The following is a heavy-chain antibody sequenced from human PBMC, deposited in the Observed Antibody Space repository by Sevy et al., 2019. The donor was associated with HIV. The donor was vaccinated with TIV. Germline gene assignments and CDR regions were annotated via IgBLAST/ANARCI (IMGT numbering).Heavy chain of an antibody. CDR1: GFTVSGNH. J-gene: IGHJ4*02. CDR3: GGAGGFSY. CDR2: IYGGGSP. V-gene: IGHV3-53*01. D-gene: IGHD2-8*02. Sequence: GGSLRLSCAASGFTVSGNHVNWVRQAPGKGLEWVSVIYGGGSPYYEDSVKGRFTISRDISKNTVYIQMNNLRAEDTAVYYCGGAGGFSYWGQGTLVTVSS.